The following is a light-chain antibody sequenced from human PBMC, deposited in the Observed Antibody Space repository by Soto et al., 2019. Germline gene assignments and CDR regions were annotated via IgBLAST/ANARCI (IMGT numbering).Light chain of an antibody. Sequence: SYELTQPLSVSVALGQTARITCGGNNIGSKNVHWYQQKPGQAPVLVLYRDSKRPSGIPERFSGSNSGNTATLTISRAQAGDEADYYCQVWDSSTGVFGTGTKLTVL. CDR2: RDS. V-gene: IGLV3-9*01. J-gene: IGLJ1*01. CDR3: QVWDSSTGV. CDR1: NIGSKN.